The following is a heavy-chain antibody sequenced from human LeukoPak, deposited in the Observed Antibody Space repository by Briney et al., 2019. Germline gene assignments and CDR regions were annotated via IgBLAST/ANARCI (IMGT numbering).Heavy chain of an antibody. CDR2: IWYDGNNK. J-gene: IGHJ3*02. CDR3: AKDRLTGTAINDDAFDI. D-gene: IGHD1-7*01. V-gene: IGHV3-33*06. CDR1: GFTFSIYG. Sequence: SGRSLRLSCAASGFTFSIYGMHWVRQAPGKGLEWVAVIWYDGNNKYYADSVKGRFTISRDNSKNTPYLQMNSLRAEDTAVYYCAKDRLTGTAINDDAFDIWGQGTMVTVSS.